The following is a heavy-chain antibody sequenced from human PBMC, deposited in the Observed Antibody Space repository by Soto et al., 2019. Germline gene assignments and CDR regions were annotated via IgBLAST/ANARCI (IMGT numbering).Heavy chain of an antibody. J-gene: IGHJ6*02. CDR1: GGSISSYY. CDR3: ARGKYQLLRNYYYGMDV. D-gene: IGHD2-2*01. CDR2: IYYSGST. V-gene: IGHV4-59*01. Sequence: SETLSLTCTVSGGSISSYYWSWIWQPPGKGLEWIGYIYYSGSTNYNPSLKSRVTISVDTSKNQLSLKLSSVTAADTAVYYCARGKYQLLRNYYYGMDVWGQGTTVTVSS.